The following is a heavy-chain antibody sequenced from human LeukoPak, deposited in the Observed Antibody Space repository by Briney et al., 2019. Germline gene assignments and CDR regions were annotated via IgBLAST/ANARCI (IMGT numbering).Heavy chain of an antibody. V-gene: IGHV1-2*02. Sequence: GASVKVPCKASGYTFTGYYMHWVRQAPGQGLEWMGWLNPNSGGTNYAQKFQGRVTMTRDTSISTAYMELSRLRSDDTAVYYCARRYCSSTSCYMYYFDYWGQGTLVTVSS. D-gene: IGHD2-2*01. CDR1: GYTFTGYY. CDR2: LNPNSGGT. CDR3: ARRYCSSTSCYMYYFDY. J-gene: IGHJ4*02.